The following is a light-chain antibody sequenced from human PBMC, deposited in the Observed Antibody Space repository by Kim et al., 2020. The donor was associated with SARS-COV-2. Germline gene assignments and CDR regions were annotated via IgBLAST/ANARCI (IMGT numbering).Light chain of an antibody. V-gene: IGLV1-44*01. CDR3: AAWDDSLNGRV. Sequence: GRRVTISCSGSSSNIGSNTVNWYQQLPGTAPRLLIYGHNQRPSEVPDRFSGSKSGTSASLAISGLQSEDEADYYCAAWDDSLNGRVFGGGTKLTVL. CDR2: GHN. J-gene: IGLJ3*02. CDR1: SSNIGSNT.